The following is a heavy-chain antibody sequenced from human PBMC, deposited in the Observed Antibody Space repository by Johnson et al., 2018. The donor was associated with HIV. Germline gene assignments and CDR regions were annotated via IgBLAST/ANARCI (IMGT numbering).Heavy chain of an antibody. V-gene: IGHV3-7*04. CDR3: ARAYYTFWSGYDAFDI. Sequence: VQLVESGGGVVRPGGSLRLYCAASGFTFSSYWMTWVRQAPGKGLEWVANIKQDGSEKYYVDSVKGRFTISRDNAKNSLYLQMNSLRAEDTAVYYCARAYYTFWSGYDAFDIWGQGTMVTVSS. CDR1: GFTFSSYW. J-gene: IGHJ3*02. D-gene: IGHD3-3*01. CDR2: IKQDGSEK.